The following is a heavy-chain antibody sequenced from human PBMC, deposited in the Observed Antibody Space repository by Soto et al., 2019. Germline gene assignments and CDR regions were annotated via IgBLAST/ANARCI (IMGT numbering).Heavy chain of an antibody. Sequence: EVQLVESGGGLTQPGGSLRLSCAASGFTVSNNYMAWVRQAPGKGLEGVSVVFSTGNTYYADSVKGRFTISRDDSKNTVYLQMNSLRAEDTAIYYCARDSSSGWSGDFDYWGQGTLVTVSS. J-gene: IGHJ4*02. CDR1: GFTVSNNY. V-gene: IGHV3-53*01. CDR3: ARDSSSGWSGDFDY. CDR2: VFSTGNT. D-gene: IGHD6-19*01.